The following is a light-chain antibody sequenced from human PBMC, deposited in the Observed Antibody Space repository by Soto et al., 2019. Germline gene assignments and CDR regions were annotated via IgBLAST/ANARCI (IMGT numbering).Light chain of an antibody. CDR3: QQYYSIPIT. Sequence: DIVMTQSPDSLAVSLVERATINCKSSQSVLYNFNNKKYLAWYQQKPGQPPKLLIYWASTRESGVPDRFSGSGSGTDFTLTICSLQAEDVAVYYCQQYYSIPITFGQGTRLEIK. CDR2: WAS. J-gene: IGKJ5*01. CDR1: QSVLYNFNNKKY. V-gene: IGKV4-1*01.